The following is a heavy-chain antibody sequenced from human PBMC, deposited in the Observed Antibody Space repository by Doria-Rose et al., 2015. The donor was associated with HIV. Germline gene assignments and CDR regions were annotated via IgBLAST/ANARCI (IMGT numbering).Heavy chain of an antibody. J-gene: IGHJ6*03. CDR2: ISWDSGAK. CDR1: GFSFESYA. Sequence: VQLVQSGGGLVQPGRSLRLSCVGSGFSFESYAMHWVRLAPGKGLEWVAGISWDSGAKGNADSVEGRFTIFRDNAKKSVYLEMRSLRPEDTAFYYCAKAPIIGPKYYFYMDVWGKGTSDTVSS. CDR3: AKAPIIGPKYYFYMDV. V-gene: IGHV3-9*01. D-gene: IGHD3-3*01.